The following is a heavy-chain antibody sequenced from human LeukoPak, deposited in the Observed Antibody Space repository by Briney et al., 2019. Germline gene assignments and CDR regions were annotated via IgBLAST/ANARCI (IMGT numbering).Heavy chain of an antibody. D-gene: IGHD1-7*01. CDR1: GFTFSSYS. Sequence: PGGSLRLSCAASGFTFSSYSMNWVRQAPGKGLDWVSSISSSSIYIYYADSVKGRFTISRYNAKNSLYLQMNSLRAEDTAVYYCARDINWNYDYWGQGTLVTVSS. V-gene: IGHV3-21*01. CDR3: ARDINWNYDY. CDR2: ISSSSIYI. J-gene: IGHJ4*02.